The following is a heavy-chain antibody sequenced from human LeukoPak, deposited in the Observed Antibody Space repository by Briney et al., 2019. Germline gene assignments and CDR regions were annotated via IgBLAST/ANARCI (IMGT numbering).Heavy chain of an antibody. Sequence: PGGSLRLSCAASGFTFTTFGIHWVRQAPGKGLEWVAAISPDGNIDYYSDSVKGRFSISRDDSKNMIYLQMNSLRGEDSAVYFCARINNFGDFWGQGTLATVSS. J-gene: IGHJ4*02. CDR1: GFTFTTFG. CDR3: ARINNFGDF. V-gene: IGHV3-30*03. CDR2: ISPDGNID. D-gene: IGHD1-1*01.